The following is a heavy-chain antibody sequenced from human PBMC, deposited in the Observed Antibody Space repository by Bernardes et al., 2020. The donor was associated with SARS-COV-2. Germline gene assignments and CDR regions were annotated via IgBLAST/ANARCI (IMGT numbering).Heavy chain of an antibody. Sequence: GGSLRLSCAASGFTFRSSWMSWVRQAPGQGLEWVANIKQDGSEKYYVDSVKGRFTISRDNAKNSLYLQMKSLRAEDTAVYYCARVSGSSWYFDLWGRGTLVTVSA. D-gene: IGHD6-13*01. CDR2: IKQDGSEK. J-gene: IGHJ2*01. V-gene: IGHV3-7*01. CDR3: ARVSGSSWYFDL. CDR1: GFTFRSSW.